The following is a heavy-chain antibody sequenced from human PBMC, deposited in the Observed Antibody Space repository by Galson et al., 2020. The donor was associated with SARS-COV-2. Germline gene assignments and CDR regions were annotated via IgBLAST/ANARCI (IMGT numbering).Heavy chain of an antibody. CDR2: IYHSGST. CDR3: ARQGFMVVTPVPTWVDY. Sequence: SETLSLTCAVSGYSISSGYYWGWIRQPPGKGLEWIGSIYHSGSTYYNPSLKSRVTISVDTSKNQFSLKLSSVTAADTAVYYCARQGFMVVTPVPTWVDYWGQGTLVTVSS. CDR1: GYSISSGYY. D-gene: IGHD2-21*02. J-gene: IGHJ4*02. V-gene: IGHV4-38-2*01.